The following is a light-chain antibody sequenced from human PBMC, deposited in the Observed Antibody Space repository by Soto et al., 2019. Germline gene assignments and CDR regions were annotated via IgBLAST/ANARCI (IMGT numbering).Light chain of an antibody. CDR2: GAS. V-gene: IGKV1-6*02. J-gene: IGKJ4*01. Sequence: IQMTQSPSSLSAYVGDRVTITCRASQGIRDDLGWYQQKPGRAPRLLIYGASSLQSGVPSRFSGRGYGTEFTLTISSLQPEDFATYYCLQDYNYPLTFGGGTRVEIK. CDR1: QGIRDD. CDR3: LQDYNYPLT.